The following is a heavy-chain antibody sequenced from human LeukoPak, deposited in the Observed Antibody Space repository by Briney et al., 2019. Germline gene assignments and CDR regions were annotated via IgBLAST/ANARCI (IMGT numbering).Heavy chain of an antibody. CDR1: GYTFTSYY. Sequence: AASVKVSCKASGYTFTSYYMHWVRQAPGQGLEWMGWINPNSGGTNYAQKFQGRVTMTRDTSISTAYMELSRLRSDDTAVYYCAREEDGYNTPGFDYWGQGTLVTVSS. CDR2: INPNSGGT. V-gene: IGHV1-2*02. D-gene: IGHD5-24*01. J-gene: IGHJ4*02. CDR3: AREEDGYNTPGFDY.